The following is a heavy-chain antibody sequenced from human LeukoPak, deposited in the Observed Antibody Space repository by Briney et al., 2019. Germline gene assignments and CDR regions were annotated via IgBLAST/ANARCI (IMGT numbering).Heavy chain of an antibody. V-gene: IGHV1-2*02. CDR2: INPNSGGT. D-gene: IGHD3-22*01. CDR3: ARDCLEENYYDSSGYMS. CDR1: GYTFTGYY. J-gene: IGHJ4*02. Sequence: ASVKVSCKASGYTFTGYYMHWVRQAPGQGLEWMGWINPNSGGTNYAQKFQGRVTMTRDTSISTAYMELSRLRSDDTAVYYCARDCLEENYYDSSGYMSWGQGTLVTVSS.